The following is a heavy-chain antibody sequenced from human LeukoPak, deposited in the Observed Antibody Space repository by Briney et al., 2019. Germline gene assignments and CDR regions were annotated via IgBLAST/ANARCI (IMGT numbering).Heavy chain of an antibody. CDR3: ARDGVGAFDI. D-gene: IGHD3-10*01. J-gene: IGHJ3*02. Sequence: GGSLRLSCAVSGFTASGFTFSRNSMSGVRQAPGIGLDGVASIREDGSEKYYVDSVKGRFTISRDNAKNSLYLQMNSLRAEDTAVYYCARDGVGAFDIWGQGTMVTVSS. CDR2: IREDGSEK. CDR1: GFTFSRNS. V-gene: IGHV3-7*04.